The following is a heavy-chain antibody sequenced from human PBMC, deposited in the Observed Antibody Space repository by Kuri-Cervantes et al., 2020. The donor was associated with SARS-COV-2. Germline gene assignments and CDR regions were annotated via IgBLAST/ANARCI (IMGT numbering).Heavy chain of an antibody. D-gene: IGHD2-21*01. V-gene: IGHV1-18*01. Sequence: ASVKVSCKASGYTFTSYGISWVRQAPGQGLEWMGWISAYNGNTNYAQKLQGRVTMTTDTSTSTAYMELRSLRSDDTAVYYCAKEDHILGSVVIATPLYWGQGTLVTVSS. CDR1: GYTFTSYG. J-gene: IGHJ4*02. CDR2: ISAYNGNT. CDR3: AKEDHILGSVVIATPLY.